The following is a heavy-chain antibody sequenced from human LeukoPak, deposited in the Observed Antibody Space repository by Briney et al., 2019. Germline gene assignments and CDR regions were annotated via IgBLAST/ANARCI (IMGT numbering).Heavy chain of an antibody. D-gene: IGHD2-15*01. CDR2: IYYSGST. CDR3: AREDCSGGSCYYGY. CDR1: GGSISSGGPY. J-gene: IGHJ4*02. V-gene: IGHV4-31*03. Sequence: SETLSLTCTVSGGSISSGGPYWSWIRQHPGKDLEWIGYIYYSGSTYYNPSLTSRVTISVDTSKNQFSLKLSSVTAADTAVYYCAREDCSGGSCYYGYWGQGTLVTVSS.